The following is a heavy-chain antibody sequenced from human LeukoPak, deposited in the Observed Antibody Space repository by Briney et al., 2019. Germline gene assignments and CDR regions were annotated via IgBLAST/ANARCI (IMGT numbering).Heavy chain of an antibody. CDR2: ISSDGSNK. Sequence: GGSLRLSCAASGFTFSTYAMHWACQAPGKGLEWVAVISSDGSNKFYADSVKGRFTISRDNSKNTLYLRMNSLRVEDTAVYYCAKTTAMWHDSSGYGFYFDCWGQGTLVTVSS. J-gene: IGHJ4*02. CDR3: AKTTAMWHDSSGYGFYFDC. V-gene: IGHV3-30*18. D-gene: IGHD3-22*01. CDR1: GFTFSTYA.